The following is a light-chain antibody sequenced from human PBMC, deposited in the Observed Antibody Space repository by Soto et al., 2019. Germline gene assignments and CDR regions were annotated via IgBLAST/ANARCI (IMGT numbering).Light chain of an antibody. J-gene: IGLJ1*01. CDR3: SSYTSSSNYV. Sequence: QSVLAQPASVSGSPGQSITISCTGTSSDVGGYNDVSWYQQHPGKAPKLMIYDVSNRPSGVSNRFSGSKSGNTASLTISGLQAEDEADYYCSSYTSSSNYVFGTGTKVTVL. CDR2: DVS. CDR1: SSDVGGYND. V-gene: IGLV2-14*01.